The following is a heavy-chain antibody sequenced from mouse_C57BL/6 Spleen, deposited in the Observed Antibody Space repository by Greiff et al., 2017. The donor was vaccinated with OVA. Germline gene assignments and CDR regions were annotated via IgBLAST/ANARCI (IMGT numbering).Heavy chain of an antibody. D-gene: IGHD2-2*01. CDR2: IDPSDSYT. CDR3: ARWGGYGSGY. CDR1: GYTFTSYW. J-gene: IGHJ2*01. V-gene: IGHV1-50*01. Sequence: VQLQQPGAELVKPGASVKLSCKASGYTFTSYWMQWVKQRPGQGLEWIGEIDPSDSYTNYNQKFKGKATLTVDTSSSTAYMQLSSLTSEDAAVYYCARWGGYGSGYWGQGTTLTVSA.